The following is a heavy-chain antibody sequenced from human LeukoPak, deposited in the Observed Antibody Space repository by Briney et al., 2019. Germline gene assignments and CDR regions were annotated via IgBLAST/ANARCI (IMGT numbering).Heavy chain of an antibody. V-gene: IGHV3-74*01. CDR3: ARAAYRAAFDI. CDR2: IKSDGSYT. CDR1: GFTFSTYW. J-gene: IGHJ3*02. D-gene: IGHD4-11*01. Sequence: GGSLRLSCAASGFTFSTYWMHWVRQAPGKGLVWVSLIKSDGSYTSYADSVKGRFTISGDNAKNTLYLQMNSLRVEDTAVYYCARAAYRAAFDIWGQGTMVTVSS.